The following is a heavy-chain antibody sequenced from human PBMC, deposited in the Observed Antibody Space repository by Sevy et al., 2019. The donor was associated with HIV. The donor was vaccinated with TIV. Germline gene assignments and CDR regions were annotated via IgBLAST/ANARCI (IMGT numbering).Heavy chain of an antibody. CDR1: GYAFGIYD. CDR2: ITPYSGDT. D-gene: IGHD1-26*01. V-gene: IGHV1-18*01. J-gene: IGHJ4*02. Sequence: ASVKVSCKASGYAFGIYDLIWVRQAPGQGLEWMGWITPYSGDTTYAQKFQGRVTMTTDTSTRTAYMELSSLTSDDAGVYYCATGRFPAPNNGMYFFDSWAQGTLVTVSS. CDR3: ATGRFPAPNNGMYFFDS.